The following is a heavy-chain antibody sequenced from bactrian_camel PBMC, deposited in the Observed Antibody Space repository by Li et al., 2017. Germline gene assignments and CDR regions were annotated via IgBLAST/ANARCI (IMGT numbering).Heavy chain of an antibody. V-gene: IGHV3-2*01. J-gene: IGHJ4*01. D-gene: IGHD6*01. CDR3: ATDGGARTVRPRGSVFRSYEFFF. CDR1: GNIAGYYY. CDR2: IYPNGFGA. Sequence: HVQLVESGGGSEQAGGSLRLSYAASGNIAGYYYMGWFRQAPGKEREGVANIYPNGFGAFYADSVKGRFTISRDNAKNTLYLQMNSLKPEDTAVYYCATDGGARTVRPRGSVFRSYEFFFWGQGTQVTVS.